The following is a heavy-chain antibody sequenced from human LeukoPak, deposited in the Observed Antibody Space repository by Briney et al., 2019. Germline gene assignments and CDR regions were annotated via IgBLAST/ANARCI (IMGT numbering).Heavy chain of an antibody. CDR1: GFTFSSYA. J-gene: IGHJ6*03. CDR2: ISGSGGST. D-gene: IGHD3-10*01. Sequence: GGSLRLSCAASGFTFSSYAMSWVRQAPGKGLEWVSAISGSGGSTYYADSVKGRFTISRDNSKNTLYLQMNSLRAEDTAVYYCARDSPYYYGSGSATYYMDVWGKGTTVTISS. CDR3: ARDSPYYYGSGSATYYMDV. V-gene: IGHV3-23*01.